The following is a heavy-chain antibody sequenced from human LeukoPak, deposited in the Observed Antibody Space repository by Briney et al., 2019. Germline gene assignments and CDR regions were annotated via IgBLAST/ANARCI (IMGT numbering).Heavy chain of an antibody. D-gene: IGHD5-18*01. CDR1: GYSFTSYW. Sequence: GESLKISCKSSGYSFTSYWIGGVRQMPGKGLEWMGIIYPGDSDTRYSPSFQGQVTISADKSINTAYLQCSSLMASDTAIYYCARRGEAMDPFDYWGQGTLVTVSS. V-gene: IGHV5-51*01. CDR3: ARRGEAMDPFDY. CDR2: IYPGDSDT. J-gene: IGHJ4*02.